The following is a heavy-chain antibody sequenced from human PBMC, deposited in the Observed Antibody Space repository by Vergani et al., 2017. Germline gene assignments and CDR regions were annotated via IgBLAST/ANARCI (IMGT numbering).Heavy chain of an antibody. CDR1: GGSFTSYH. J-gene: IGHJ6*03. CDR2: IDHTGRP. CDR3: ARVNTETNGHLYYYYYMDV. Sequence: QVQLQQWGGGLLKPSETLSLTCVVNGGSFTSYHWTWIRQSPGEGLEWVGDIDHTGRPDYNPSLKSRLTMSVDKSRNHFSLTLNSVTATDTALYFCARVNTETNGHLYYYYYMDVCGQGTAVTVS. D-gene: IGHD4-11*01. V-gene: IGHV4-34*01.